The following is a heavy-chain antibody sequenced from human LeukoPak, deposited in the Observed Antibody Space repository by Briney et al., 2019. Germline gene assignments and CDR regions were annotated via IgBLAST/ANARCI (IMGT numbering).Heavy chain of an antibody. Sequence: ASVKVSCKVSGYTLTELSMHWVRQAPGKGLEWMGGFDPEDGETIYAQKFQGRVTMTEDTSTDTAYMELSSLRSDDTAVYYCASEVEDYYGSGSYDYWGQGTLVTVSS. CDR3: ASEVEDYYGSGSYDY. V-gene: IGHV1-24*01. D-gene: IGHD3-10*01. CDR1: GYTLTELS. J-gene: IGHJ4*02. CDR2: FDPEDGET.